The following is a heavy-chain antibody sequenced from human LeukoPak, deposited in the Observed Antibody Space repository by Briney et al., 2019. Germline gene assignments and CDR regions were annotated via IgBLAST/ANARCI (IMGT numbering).Heavy chain of an antibody. V-gene: IGHV3-15*01. CDR1: GFTSSNAW. Sequence: KTGGSLRLSCAASGFTSSNAWMNWVRQAPGKGLEWVGRIKSKPDGGTIDYAAPVKGRFTIPRDDSKNMFYLQMNSLKTEDTAAYYCTTGGYYFDYWGQGTLVIVSS. CDR3: TTGGYYFDY. CDR2: IKSKPDGGTI. J-gene: IGHJ4*02.